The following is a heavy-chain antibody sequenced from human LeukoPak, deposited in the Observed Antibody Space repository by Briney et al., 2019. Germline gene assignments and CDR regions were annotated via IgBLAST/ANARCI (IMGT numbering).Heavy chain of an antibody. J-gene: IGHJ3*02. Sequence: PGGSLRLSCAASGFTFDNFWMYWVRQAPGKRLEWVANIKQDGGNMYYVDSVKGRFTISRDNAKNSLYLEMNNLRDDDTAVYYCARGFRGGTQYDAFDIWGQGTIVTVSS. D-gene: IGHD3-10*01. CDR1: GFTFDNFW. CDR2: IKQDGGNM. V-gene: IGHV3-7*01. CDR3: ARGFRGGTQYDAFDI.